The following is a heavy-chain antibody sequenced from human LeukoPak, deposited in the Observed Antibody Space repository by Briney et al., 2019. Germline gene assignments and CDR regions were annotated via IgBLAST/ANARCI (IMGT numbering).Heavy chain of an antibody. CDR3: AREVPASASSWAVFAFDI. V-gene: IGHV3-21*01. Sequence: GGSLRLSCAASGFTFSSYSMNWVRQAPGKGLEWVSSISSSSSYIYYADSVKGRFTISRDNAKNSLYLQMNSLRAEDTAVYYCAREVPASASSWAVFAFDIWGQGTMVTVSS. J-gene: IGHJ3*02. CDR1: GFTFSSYS. CDR2: ISSSSSYI. D-gene: IGHD6-13*01.